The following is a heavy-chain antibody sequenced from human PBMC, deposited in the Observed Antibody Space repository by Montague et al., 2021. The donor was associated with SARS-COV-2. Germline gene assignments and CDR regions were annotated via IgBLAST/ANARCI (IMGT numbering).Heavy chain of an antibody. Sequence: PALVKPTQTLTLTCTFSGFSLSTDGVGVGWIRQPPGKALEWLALIYWDDGKRYGPGLQSRLTITKDTSKNQVVLTMTNMDPVDTGTYYCAHRRRNYGMDVWGQGTTVTVSS. V-gene: IGHV2-5*05. CDR2: IYWDDGK. CDR1: GFSLSTDGVG. CDR3: AHRRRNYGMDV. J-gene: IGHJ6*02.